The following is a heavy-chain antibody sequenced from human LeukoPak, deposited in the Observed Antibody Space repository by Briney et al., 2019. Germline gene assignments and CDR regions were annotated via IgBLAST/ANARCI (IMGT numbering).Heavy chain of an antibody. V-gene: IGHV1-69*01. CDR3: ARDHTYYYDSSGYYYPY. J-gene: IGHJ4*02. CDR1: GGTFSSYA. CDR2: IIPIFGTA. Sequence: ASVKVSCKASGGTFSSYAISWERQAPGQGLEWMGGIIPIFGTANYAQKFQGRVTSTADESTSPAYMELSSLRSEDTAVYYCARDHTYYYDSSGYYYPYWGQGTLVTVSS. D-gene: IGHD3-22*01.